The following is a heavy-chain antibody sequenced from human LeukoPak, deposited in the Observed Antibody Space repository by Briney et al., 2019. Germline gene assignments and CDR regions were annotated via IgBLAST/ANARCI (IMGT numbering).Heavy chain of an antibody. Sequence: GGSLRLSCAASGFTFSSYWMSWVRQAPGKGLEWVANIKQDGSEKYYVDSVKGRFTISRDNAKNSPYLQMNSLRAEDTAVYYCARLGVGATMTPYYFDYWGQGTLVTVSS. J-gene: IGHJ4*02. V-gene: IGHV3-7*01. D-gene: IGHD1-26*01. CDR3: ARLGVGATMTPYYFDY. CDR1: GFTFSSYW. CDR2: IKQDGSEK.